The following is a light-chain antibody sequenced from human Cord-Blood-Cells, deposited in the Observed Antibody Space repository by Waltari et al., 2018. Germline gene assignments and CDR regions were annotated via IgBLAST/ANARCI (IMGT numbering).Light chain of an antibody. V-gene: IGLV2-14*01. J-gene: IGLJ2*01. CDR3: SSYTSSSTLV. CDR2: DVS. CDR1: SSDVGGYHY. Sequence: QSALTQPASVSGSPGQSITISCTGTSSDVGGYHYVSWYQQHPGKAPKLMIYDVSNRPSGVSNRFSGSKSCNTASLTISGLQAEDEADYYCSSYTSSSTLVFGGGTKLTVL.